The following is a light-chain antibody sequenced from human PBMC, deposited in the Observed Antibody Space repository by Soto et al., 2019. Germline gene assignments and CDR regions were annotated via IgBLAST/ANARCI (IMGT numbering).Light chain of an antibody. CDR1: QSVSSSY. J-gene: IGKJ2*01. V-gene: IGKV3-20*01. Sequence: EIVLTQSPGTLSLSPGERATLSCRASQSVSSSYLAWYQQKPGQAPRLLIYGASSRATGIPDRVSGSWSGTDFALTISRLEPEDFAVYYGEQYGSSYTFGQGTKLEIK. CDR3: EQYGSSYT. CDR2: GAS.